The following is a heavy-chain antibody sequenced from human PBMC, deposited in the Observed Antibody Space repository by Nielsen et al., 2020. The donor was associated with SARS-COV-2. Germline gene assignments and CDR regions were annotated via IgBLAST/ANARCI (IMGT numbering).Heavy chain of an antibody. J-gene: IGHJ4*02. CDR1: GGSISSGSYY. D-gene: IGHD6-19*01. CDR3: ARLGSGWFDY. Sequence: SETLSLTCTVSGGSISSGSYYWGWIRQPPGKGLEWIGSIYYSGSTYYNPSLKSRVTISVDTSKNQFSLKLSSVTAADTAVYYCARLGSGWFDYWGQGTLVTVSS. CDR2: IYYSGST. V-gene: IGHV4-39*01.